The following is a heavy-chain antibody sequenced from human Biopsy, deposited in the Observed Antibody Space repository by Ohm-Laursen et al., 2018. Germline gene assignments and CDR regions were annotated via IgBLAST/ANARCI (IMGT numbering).Heavy chain of an antibody. V-gene: IGHV4-38-2*01. CDR3: VRVRGITPPGAFDF. D-gene: IGHD6-13*01. CDR1: GASINIAYY. J-gene: IGHJ3*01. CDR2: IYQTGNT. Sequence: LSLTCAVSGASINIAYYWGWIRQPPGKGLEWIGIIYQTGNTYYNPSLKSRLTISGDASKNEFFLNLTSVTAADTAIYYCVRVRGITPPGAFDFWGQGTKVAVSS.